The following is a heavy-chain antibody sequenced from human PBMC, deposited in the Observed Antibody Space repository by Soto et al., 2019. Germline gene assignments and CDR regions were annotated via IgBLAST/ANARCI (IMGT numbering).Heavy chain of an antibody. V-gene: IGHV1-69*13. D-gene: IGHD6-19*01. CDR2: IIPIFGTA. CDR1: GGTFSSYA. J-gene: IGHJ4*02. Sequence: SVKVSCKASGGTFSSYAISWVRQAPGQGLEWMGGIIPIFGTANYAQKFQGRVTITADESTSTAYMELSSLRSEDTAVYYCAKPPPGYSSGWYAYWGQGTLVTVSS. CDR3: AKPPPGYSSGWYAY.